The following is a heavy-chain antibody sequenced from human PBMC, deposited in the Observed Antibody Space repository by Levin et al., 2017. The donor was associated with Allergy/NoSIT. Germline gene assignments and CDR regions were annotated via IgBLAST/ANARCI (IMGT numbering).Heavy chain of an antibody. CDR2: VYPGDSDT. D-gene: IGHD6-13*01. Sequence: PGGSLRLSCKASGYIFTTYWIGWVRQTPGKGLEYMGIVYPGDSDTKYSPSFQGQVIISADKSTSTAYLQWSSLKASDTAIYYCARHRYSGSWNRPVFDYWGQGSLVTVSS. CDR3: ARHRYSGSWNRPVFDY. CDR1: GYIFTTYW. J-gene: IGHJ4*02. V-gene: IGHV5-51*01.